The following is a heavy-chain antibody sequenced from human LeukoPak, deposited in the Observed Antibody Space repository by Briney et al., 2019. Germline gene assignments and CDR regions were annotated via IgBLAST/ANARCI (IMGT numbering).Heavy chain of an antibody. V-gene: IGHV3-30*18. CDR1: GFIFSSYG. CDR3: AKEASSGYSGYEDY. D-gene: IGHD5-12*01. CDR2: ISYDESNI. J-gene: IGHJ4*02. Sequence: PGRSLRLSCAASGFIFSSYGMHWVRQAPGKGLEWVAVISYDESNIKYADSVKGRFTIPRDNSKNTLYLQMNSLRAEDTAFYYCAKEASSGYSGYEDYWGQGTLVTVSS.